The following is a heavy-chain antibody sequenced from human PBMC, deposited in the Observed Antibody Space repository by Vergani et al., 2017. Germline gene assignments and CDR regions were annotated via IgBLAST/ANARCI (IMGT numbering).Heavy chain of an antibody. Sequence: QVQLQESGPGLVKPSQTLSLTCTVSGGSISSGSYYWSWIRQPAGKGLEWIGRIYTSGSTNYNPSLKRRVTISVDTSKNQFSLKLSSVTAADTAVYYCARGDYTIAAAGLYYYYGMDVWGQGTTVTVSS. V-gene: IGHV4-61*02. CDR3: ARGDYTIAAAGLYYYYGMDV. D-gene: IGHD6-13*01. CDR2: IYTSGST. CDR1: GGSISSGSYY. J-gene: IGHJ6*02.